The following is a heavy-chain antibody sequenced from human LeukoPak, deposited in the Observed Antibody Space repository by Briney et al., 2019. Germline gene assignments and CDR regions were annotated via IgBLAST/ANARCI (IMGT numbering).Heavy chain of an antibody. J-gene: IGHJ2*01. CDR1: GFTFISSA. Sequence: SVKVSCKASGFTFISSAVQWVRQARGQRLEWIGWIVVGSGNTNYAQKFQERVTITRDMSTSTAYMELSSPRSEDTAVYYCAAALRRSGWYFDLWGRGTLVTVSS. V-gene: IGHV1-58*01. D-gene: IGHD4-17*01. CDR3: AAALRRSGWYFDL. CDR2: IVVGSGNT.